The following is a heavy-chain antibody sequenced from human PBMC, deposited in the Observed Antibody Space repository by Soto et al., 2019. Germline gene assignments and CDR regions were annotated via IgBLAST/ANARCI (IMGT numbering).Heavy chain of an antibody. CDR3: ARLQAAAGDNDLTFDY. V-gene: IGHV4-59*01. CDR2: IYYSGST. CDR1: GGSISSYY. D-gene: IGHD6-13*01. Sequence: PSETLSLTCTVSGGSISSYYWSWIRQPPGKGLEWIGYIYYSGSTNYNPSLKSRVTISVDTSKNQFSLKLSSVTAADTAVYYCARLQAAAGDNDLTFDYWGQGTLVTVSS. J-gene: IGHJ4*02.